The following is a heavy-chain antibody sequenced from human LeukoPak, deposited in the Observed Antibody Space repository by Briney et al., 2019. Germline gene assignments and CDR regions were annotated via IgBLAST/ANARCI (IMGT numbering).Heavy chain of an antibody. D-gene: IGHD6-19*01. Sequence: GGSLRLSCAASGFTFSSYGMHWVRQAPGKGLEWVAVISYDGSNKYYADSVKGRFTISRDNSKNTLYLQMNSLRAEDTAVYYCAKTYSSGWHGDDYWGQGTLVTVPS. CDR3: AKTYSSGWHGDDY. CDR2: ISYDGSNK. J-gene: IGHJ4*02. CDR1: GFTFSSYG. V-gene: IGHV3-30*18.